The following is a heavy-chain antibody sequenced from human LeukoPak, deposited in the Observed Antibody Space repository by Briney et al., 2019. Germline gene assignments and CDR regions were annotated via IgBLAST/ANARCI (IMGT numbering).Heavy chain of an antibody. V-gene: IGHV4-34*01. Sequence: SETLSLTCAVYGGSFSGYYWSWIRQPPGKGLEWIGEINHSGSTNYNPSLKSRVTISVDTSKNQFSLKLSSVTAADTAVYYCARFYDSSGYPDYWGQGTLVTVSS. CDR3: ARFYDSSGYPDY. CDR2: INHSGST. D-gene: IGHD3-22*01. CDR1: GGSFSGYY. J-gene: IGHJ4*02.